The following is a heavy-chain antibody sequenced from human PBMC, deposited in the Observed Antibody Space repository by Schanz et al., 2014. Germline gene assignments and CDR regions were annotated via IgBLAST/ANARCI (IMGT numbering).Heavy chain of an antibody. CDR2: INPNGGGT. Sequence: QVQLVQSGSEVKKPGASVKVSCKASGYTFPSYGISWVRQAPGQGLEWVGRINPNGGGTNFAQKFQGRVTMTRDTSSTTAYMELNSLRSDDTAVYYCVRELSGGTFDYWGQGALVTVSS. V-gene: IGHV1-2*06. D-gene: IGHD1-1*01. CDR3: VRELSGGTFDY. CDR1: GYTFPSYG. J-gene: IGHJ4*02.